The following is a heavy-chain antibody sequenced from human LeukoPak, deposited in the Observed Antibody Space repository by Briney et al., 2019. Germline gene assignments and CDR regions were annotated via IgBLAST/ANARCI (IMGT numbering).Heavy chain of an antibody. Sequence: SQTLSLTCTVSGGSISSGDYYWSWIRQPPGKGLEWIGYIYYSGSTHYNPSLKSRVTISVDTSKNQFSLKLSSVTAADTAVYYCARDCGGDCYSSWYFDLWGRGTLVTVSS. CDR2: IYYSGST. CDR1: GGSISSGDYY. J-gene: IGHJ2*01. D-gene: IGHD2-21*02. CDR3: ARDCGGDCYSSWYFDL. V-gene: IGHV4-30-4*01.